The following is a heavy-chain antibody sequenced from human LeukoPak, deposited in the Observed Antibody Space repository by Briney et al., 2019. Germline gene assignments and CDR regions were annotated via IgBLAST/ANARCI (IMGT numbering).Heavy chain of an antibody. D-gene: IGHD3-22*01. CDR2: MSGSGGT. J-gene: IGHJ3*02. CDR1: GGSISSANYY. Sequence: PSQTLSLTCTVSGGSISSANYYWTWIRQSAGKGLEWIGRMSGSGGTTYNPSLKSRVTILVDMSNNQFSLRLNSVTAADTAVYYCARDDGHYYDRLYAFDIWGQGTMVTVSS. CDR3: ARDDGHYYDRLYAFDI. V-gene: IGHV4-61*02.